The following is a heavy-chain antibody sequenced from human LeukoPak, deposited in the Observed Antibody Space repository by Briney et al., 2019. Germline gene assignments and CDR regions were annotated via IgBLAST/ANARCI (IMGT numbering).Heavy chain of an antibody. V-gene: IGHV1-2*02. CDR1: GYSFADYY. J-gene: IGHJ4*02. CDR3: ARGAVGQNYFDY. Sequence: ASVKVSRKASGYSFADYYMHWVRQAPGQGLEWMGWIKPNSGGTRSAQKFQGRVTITADKSTSTAYMELSSLRSEDTAVYYCARGAVGQNYFDYWGQGTLVTVSS. CDR2: IKPNSGGT. D-gene: IGHD3-10*01.